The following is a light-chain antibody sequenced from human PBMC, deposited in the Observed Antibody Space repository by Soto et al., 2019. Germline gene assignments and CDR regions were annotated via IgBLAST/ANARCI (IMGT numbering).Light chain of an antibody. CDR1: QSLSRG. V-gene: IGKV1-5*03. Sequence: DIQMTQSPSTLSASVGDRVTITCRASQSLSRGLAWYQQKPGKAPKSLIYKAAILESGDPARFSGSGSGTEFTLTISSLQPDDFATYYCQQYVSYPITFGQGTRLEIK. J-gene: IGKJ5*01. CDR3: QQYVSYPIT. CDR2: KAA.